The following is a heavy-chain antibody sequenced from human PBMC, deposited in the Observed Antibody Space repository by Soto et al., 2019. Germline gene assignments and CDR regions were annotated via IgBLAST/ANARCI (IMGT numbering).Heavy chain of an antibody. V-gene: IGHV3-23*01. D-gene: IGHD5-12*01. CDR1: GFTFSSYA. Sequence: EVQLLESGGGLVQPGGSLRLSCAASGFTFSSYAMSWVRQAPGKGLEWVSAISGSGGSTYYADSVKGRFTISRDNAKNPLYLQMNSLRAEDTAVYYCAKGGRDGYIFGRSPHWYFDLWGRGTLVTVSS. CDR2: ISGSGGST. J-gene: IGHJ2*01. CDR3: AKGGRDGYIFGRSPHWYFDL.